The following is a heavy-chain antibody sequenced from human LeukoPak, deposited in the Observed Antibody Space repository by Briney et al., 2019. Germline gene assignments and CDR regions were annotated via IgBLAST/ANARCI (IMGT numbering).Heavy chain of an antibody. CDR3: ARGSISWSFDS. J-gene: IGHJ4*02. CDR2: TYYRSKWYN. Sequence: SQTLSVTFAISGDSVSINSVTWNWLRQSPSRALEWLGGTYYRSKWYNDYAVSVKSRITITPDTSKTQFSLQLNSVTPEDTAVYYCARGSISWSFDSWGQGTLVTVSS. V-gene: IGHV6-1*01. D-gene: IGHD6-13*01. CDR1: GDSVSINSVT.